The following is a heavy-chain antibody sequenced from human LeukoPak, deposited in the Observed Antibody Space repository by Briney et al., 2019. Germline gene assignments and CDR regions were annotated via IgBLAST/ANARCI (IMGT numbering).Heavy chain of an antibody. CDR3: ARGRGYYYGMDV. CDR1: GYTFTSYY. CDR2: MNPNSGNT. V-gene: IGHV1-8*01. Sequence: ASVKVSCKASGYTFTSYYINWVRQATGQGLEWMGWMNPNSGNTGYAQKFQGRVTMTRDTSISTAYMELSSLRSEDTAVYYCARGRGYYYGMDVWGQGTTVTVSS. J-gene: IGHJ6*02.